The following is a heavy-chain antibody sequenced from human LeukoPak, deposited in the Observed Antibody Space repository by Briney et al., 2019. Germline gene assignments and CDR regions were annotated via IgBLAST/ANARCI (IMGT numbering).Heavy chain of an antibody. D-gene: IGHD3-22*01. CDR2: ISSSSSYI. CDR1: GFTFSSYS. CDR3: AREEPDDSSGYYGLFAFDI. J-gene: IGHJ3*02. V-gene: IGHV3-21*01. Sequence: GGSLRLSCAASGFTFSSYSMNWVRQAPGKGLEWVSSISSSSSYIYYADSVKGRFTISRDNAKNSLYLQMNSLRAEDTAVYYCAREEPDDSSGYYGLFAFDIWGQGTMVTVSS.